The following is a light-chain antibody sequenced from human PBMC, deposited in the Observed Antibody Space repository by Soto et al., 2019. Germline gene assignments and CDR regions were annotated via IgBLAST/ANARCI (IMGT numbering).Light chain of an antibody. J-gene: IGLJ1*01. CDR3: KSYAGSNTYV. Sequence: QSALTQPPSASGSPGQSVTISCNGTKSDMGVYDFVSWYQHHPGKAPRLIIYEVVQRPSGVPDRFSGSKAGNTASLTVSGLQAADEGDYFCKSYAGSNTYVFGSGSKVTGL. CDR1: KSDMGVYDF. CDR2: EVV. V-gene: IGLV2-8*01.